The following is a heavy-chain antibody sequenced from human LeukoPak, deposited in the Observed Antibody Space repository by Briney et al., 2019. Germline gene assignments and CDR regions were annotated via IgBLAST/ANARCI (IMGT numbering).Heavy chain of an antibody. D-gene: IGHD3-22*01. CDR1: GFTFSSYW. CDR3: SSGSSMDV. J-gene: IGHJ6*02. Sequence: GGSLRLSCAASGFTFSSYWMHWVRQAPGKGLEYVSVISSNGGNTYYADSVKGRFTISRDNSKNTLFLQMSSLRAEDTAVYYCSSGSSMDVWGQGTTVTVSS. CDR2: ISSNGGNT. V-gene: IGHV3-64D*06.